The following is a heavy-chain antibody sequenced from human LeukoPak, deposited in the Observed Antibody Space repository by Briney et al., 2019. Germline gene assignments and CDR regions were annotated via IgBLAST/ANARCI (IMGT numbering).Heavy chain of an antibody. CDR3: AKDRPYSSGWYLIFDY. D-gene: IGHD6-19*01. CDR1: GFAFNSYA. Sequence: GGSLRLSCAASGFAFNSYAMNWVRQAPGKGLEWVSAISGSGGSTYYEDSVKGRFTISRDNSKNTLYLQMNSLRAEDTAVYYCAKDRPYSSGWYLIFDYWGQGTLVTVSS. V-gene: IGHV3-23*01. J-gene: IGHJ4*02. CDR2: ISGSGGST.